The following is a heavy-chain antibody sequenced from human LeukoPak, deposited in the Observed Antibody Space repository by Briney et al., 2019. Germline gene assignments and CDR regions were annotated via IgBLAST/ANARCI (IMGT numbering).Heavy chain of an antibody. D-gene: IGHD6-13*01. CDR1: GGSISSGSYS. CDR2: IYYSGST. J-gene: IGHJ2*01. V-gene: IGHV4-30-2*01. CDR3: ARYSSTWPYWYFDL. Sequence: SETLSLTCAVSGGSISSGSYSWGWIRQPPGKGLEWIGYIYYSGSTYYNPSLKSRLTISIDRSKNQFSLKVTSVTAADTAVYYCARYSSTWPYWYFDLWGRGTLVTVSS.